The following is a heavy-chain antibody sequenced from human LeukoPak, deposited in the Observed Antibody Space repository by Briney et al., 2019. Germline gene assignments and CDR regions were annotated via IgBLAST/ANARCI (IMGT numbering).Heavy chain of an antibody. V-gene: IGHV3-23*01. CDR3: AKGTLGYCSGGSCYSGY. CDR1: GFTFSTYA. J-gene: IGHJ4*03. Sequence: PGGSLRLSCAASGFTFSTYAMSWVRQAPGKGLEWASTISGGVLSTYYADSVKGRFTVSRDNSKNTLYLQMSSLRAEDTAVYYCAKGTLGYCSGGSCYSGYWGQGTLVTVSS. CDR2: ISGGVLST. D-gene: IGHD2-15*01.